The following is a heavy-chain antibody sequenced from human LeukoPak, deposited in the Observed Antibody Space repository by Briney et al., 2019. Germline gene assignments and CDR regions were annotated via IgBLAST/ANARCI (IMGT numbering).Heavy chain of an antibody. Sequence: GESLKISCKGSGYTFASYWVGWVRQMPGKGLEYMGIIYPGDSDTRYSLSFQGQVTISAGKSITTAYLQWSSLKASDTAVYYCGIHYYDSSGSRFDYWGQGTLVTVSS. V-gene: IGHV5-51*01. J-gene: IGHJ4*02. CDR1: GYTFASYW. CDR3: GIHYYDSSGSRFDY. CDR2: IYPGDSDT. D-gene: IGHD3-22*01.